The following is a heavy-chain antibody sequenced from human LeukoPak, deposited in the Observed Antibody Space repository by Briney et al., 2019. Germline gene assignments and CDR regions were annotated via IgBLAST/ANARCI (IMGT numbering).Heavy chain of an antibody. CDR1: GGSFSGYY. D-gene: IGHD3-9*01. V-gene: IGHV4-34*01. Sequence: SETLSLTRAVYGGSFSGYYWSWIRQPPGKGLEWIGEINHSGSTNYNPSLKSRVTISVDTSKNQFSLKLSSVTAADTAVYYCARGRLTYDILTGYYTYWGQGTLVTVSS. CDR3: ARGRLTYDILTGYYTY. CDR2: INHSGST. J-gene: IGHJ4*02.